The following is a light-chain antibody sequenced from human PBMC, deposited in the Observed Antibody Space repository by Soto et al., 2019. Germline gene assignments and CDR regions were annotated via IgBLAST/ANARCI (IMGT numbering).Light chain of an antibody. CDR2: GAP. Sequence: EIVMTQSPATLSVSPGGRATLSCRASQSISDTLAWYQQKPGQAPRLLIYGAPSRATGIPDRFSGSGSGTDFTLTISRLEPEDFAVYYCQQYGSSLPFGGGTKVDIK. CDR1: QSISDT. J-gene: IGKJ4*01. CDR3: QQYGSSLP. V-gene: IGKV3-20*01.